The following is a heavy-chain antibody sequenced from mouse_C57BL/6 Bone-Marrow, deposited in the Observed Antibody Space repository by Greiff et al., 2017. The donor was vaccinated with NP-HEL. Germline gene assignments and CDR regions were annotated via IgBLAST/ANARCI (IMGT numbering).Heavy chain of an antibody. D-gene: IGHD1-1*01. CDR2: INPSTGGT. V-gene: IGHV1-42*01. CDR1: GYSFTGYY. CDR3: ASPPYYGSFHWYFDV. Sequence: EVKLVESGPELVKPGASVKISCKASGYSFTGYYMNWVKQSPEKSLEWIGEINPSTGGTTYNQKFKAKATLTVDKSSSTAYMQLKSLTSEDSAVYYCASPPYYGSFHWYFDVWGTGTTVTVSS. J-gene: IGHJ1*03.